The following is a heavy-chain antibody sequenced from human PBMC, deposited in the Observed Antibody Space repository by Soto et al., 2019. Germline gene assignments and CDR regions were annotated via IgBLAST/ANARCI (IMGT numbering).Heavy chain of an antibody. CDR2: TSYDGKSS. J-gene: IGHJ6*02. Sequence: QVPLVESGGGVVQPGRSLRLSCAASGFPFSNYGMHWVRLARGKGLEWVAVTSYDGKSSYYADSVKGRFTISRDNSKTTLYLQMNSLRAEDTALYYCARERGPDGYSYYYAMDVWGQGTTVTVSS. CDR3: ARERGPDGYSYYYAMDV. CDR1: GFPFSNYG. V-gene: IGHV3-30*03. D-gene: IGHD6-25*01.